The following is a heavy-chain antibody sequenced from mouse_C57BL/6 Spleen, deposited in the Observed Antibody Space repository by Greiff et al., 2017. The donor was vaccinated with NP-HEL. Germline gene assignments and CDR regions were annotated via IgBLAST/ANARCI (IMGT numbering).Heavy chain of an antibody. CDR2: INPNNGGT. D-gene: IGHD2-4*01. J-gene: IGHJ2*01. V-gene: IGHV1-26*01. CDR1: GYTFTDYY. Sequence: EVQLQQSEPELVKPGASVKISCKASGYTFTDYYMNWVKQSHGKSLEWIGDINPNNGGTSYNQKFKGKATLTVDKSSSTAYMELRSLTSEDSAVYYCARGDYDGYWGQGTTLTVSS. CDR3: ARGDYDGY.